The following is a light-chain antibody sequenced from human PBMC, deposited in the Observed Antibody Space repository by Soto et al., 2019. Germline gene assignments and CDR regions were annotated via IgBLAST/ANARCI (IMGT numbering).Light chain of an antibody. V-gene: IGLV1-47*01. CDR2: KNN. J-gene: IGLJ7*01. CDR1: SSNIGNFY. CDR3: AAWDDSLSGPGV. Sequence: QSVLTQPPSASGTPGQRVTISCSGSSSNIGNFYVYWYQQLPGTAPKLLIYKNNQRPLGVPDRFSGSKSGTSASLAIGGLRSEDEADYYCAAWDDSLSGPGVFGGGTQLTVL.